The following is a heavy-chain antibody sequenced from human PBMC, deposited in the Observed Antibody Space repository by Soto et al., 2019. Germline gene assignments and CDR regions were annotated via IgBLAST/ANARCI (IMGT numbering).Heavy chain of an antibody. CDR2: IDPSDSQT. CDR1: GYSFAGYW. J-gene: IGHJ6*02. D-gene: IGHD6-6*01. CDR3: ASSIAARPYYYYGMDV. Sequence: PGESLKISCKGSGYSFAGYWITWVRQKPGKGLEWMGRIDPSDSQTYYSPSFRGHVTISVDKSISTAYLQWSSLKASDTAMYYCASSIAARPYYYYGMDVWGQGTTVTVSS. V-gene: IGHV5-10-1*01.